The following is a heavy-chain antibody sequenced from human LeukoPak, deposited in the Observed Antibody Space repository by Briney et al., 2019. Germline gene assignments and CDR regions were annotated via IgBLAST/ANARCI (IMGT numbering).Heavy chain of an antibody. J-gene: IGHJ4*02. CDR2: ISGSGGST. CDR1: GFTFSSYG. D-gene: IGHD6-13*01. Sequence: GGSLRLSCAASGFTFSSYGMSWVRQAPGKGLEWVSAISGSGGSTYYADSVKGRFTISGDNSKNTLYLQMNSLRAEDTAVYYCARDSLDTFYSSSWDYWGQGTLVTVSS. CDR3: ARDSLDTFYSSSWDY. V-gene: IGHV3-23*01.